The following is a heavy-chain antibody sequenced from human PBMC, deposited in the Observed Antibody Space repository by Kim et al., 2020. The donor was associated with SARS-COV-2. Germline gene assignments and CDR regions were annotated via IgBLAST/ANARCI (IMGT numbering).Heavy chain of an antibody. CDR3: SSTTAVAYVDY. CDR1: GSSFRSSY. V-gene: IGHV3-53*01. J-gene: IGHJ4*02. Sequence: GGSRRLSCAVSGSSFRSSYMTWVRQAPGKGLEWVSAIHDAGSTYYADSVKGRLTIPRNIPKDTPYLQMNSLRAEDTAGYYCSSTTAVAYVDYWGQGSL. D-gene: IGHD6-19*01. CDR2: IHDAGST.